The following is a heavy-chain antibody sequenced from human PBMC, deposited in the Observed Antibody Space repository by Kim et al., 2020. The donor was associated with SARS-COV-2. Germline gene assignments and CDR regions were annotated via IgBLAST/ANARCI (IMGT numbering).Heavy chain of an antibody. CDR1: GYTFTGYY. V-gene: IGHV1-2*06. CDR3: ARVAWSGSLFDY. Sequence: ASVKVSCKASGYTFTGYYMHWVRQAPGQGLEWMGRINPNSGGTNYAQKFQGRVTMTRDTSISTAYMELSRLRSDDTAVYYCARVAWSGSLFDYWGQGTLVTVSS. CDR2: INPNSGGT. D-gene: IGHD3-3*01. J-gene: IGHJ4*02.